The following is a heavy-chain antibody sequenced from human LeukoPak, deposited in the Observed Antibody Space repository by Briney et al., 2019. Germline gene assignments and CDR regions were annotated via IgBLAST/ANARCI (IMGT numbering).Heavy chain of an antibody. CDR3: TTIKRGNIFGYFDF. J-gene: IGHJ4*02. V-gene: IGHV4-59*11. CDR2: VFDSGRT. CDR1: GGSMTTHH. Sequence: PSETLSLACTVSGGSMTTHHWNWIRQTPGKGLEWIGYVFDSGRTKENPSLKSRVTLSADTSKNQLSLRLSSVTAADTAVYYCTTIKRGNIFGYFDFWGQGILVTVSS. D-gene: IGHD5-18*01.